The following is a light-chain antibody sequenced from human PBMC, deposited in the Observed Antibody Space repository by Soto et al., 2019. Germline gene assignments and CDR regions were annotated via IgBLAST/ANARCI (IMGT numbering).Light chain of an antibody. CDR1: QSVRIN. CDR2: GAS. V-gene: IGKV3-15*01. Sequence: EIVMTQSPATLSVSPGERATLSCRASQSVRINLAWYQHKPGQAPRLLIYGASTMATGIPARFSGSGSGTEFTLTISSLQSEDFAVYYCQHYDHWPLTFGGGTRVEIK. CDR3: QHYDHWPLT. J-gene: IGKJ4*01.